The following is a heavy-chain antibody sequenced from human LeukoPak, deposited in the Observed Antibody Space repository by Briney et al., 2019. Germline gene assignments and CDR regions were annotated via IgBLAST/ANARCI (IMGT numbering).Heavy chain of an antibody. D-gene: IGHD6-19*01. V-gene: IGHV3-7*01. CDR2: IKQDGSEK. CDR1: GFTFSSYW. CDR3: ARGFRGWYAEGFDY. Sequence: PGGPLRLSCAASGFTFSSYWMSWVRQAPGKGLEWVANIKQDGSEKYYVDSVKGRFTISRDNAKNSLYLQMNSLRAEDTAVYYCARGFRGWYAEGFDYWGQGTLVTVSS. J-gene: IGHJ4*02.